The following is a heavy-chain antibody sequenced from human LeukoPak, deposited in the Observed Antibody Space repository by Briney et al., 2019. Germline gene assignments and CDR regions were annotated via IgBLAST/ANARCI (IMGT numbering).Heavy chain of an antibody. D-gene: IGHD6-13*01. J-gene: IGHJ4*02. V-gene: IGHV3-33*01. CDR1: GFTFSGYG. CDR3: TRDVGSSWSFDY. Sequence: GGSLRLACATPGFTFSGYGMHWVRQAPGKGLEWVAVIWYDGSNRYYVDSVKGRFTISRDNSKNTLYLQMDSLRAEDTAVYYCTRDVGSSWSFDYWGQGTLVTVSS. CDR2: IWYDGSNR.